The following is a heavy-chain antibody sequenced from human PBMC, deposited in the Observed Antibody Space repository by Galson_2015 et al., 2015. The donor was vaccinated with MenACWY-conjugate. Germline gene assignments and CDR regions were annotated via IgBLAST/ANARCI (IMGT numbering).Heavy chain of an antibody. CDR1: GYTFTTYW. V-gene: IGHV5-51*01. D-gene: IGHD1-26*01. J-gene: IGHJ6*02. Sequence: QSGAEVKKSGESLKISGKTSGYTFTTYWIVWVRQMPGTGLEFVGLISPGDSKTRYNPSLQGQVTISADESISTAYLQWSSLKASDTALYYCARHPPGGRGMDVWGQGTTVTVSS. CDR3: ARHPPGGRGMDV. CDR2: ISPGDSKT.